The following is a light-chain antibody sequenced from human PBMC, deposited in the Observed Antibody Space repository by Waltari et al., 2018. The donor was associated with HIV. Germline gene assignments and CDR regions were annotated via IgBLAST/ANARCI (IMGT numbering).Light chain of an antibody. CDR3: QHYTNWPLT. J-gene: IGKJ4*01. V-gene: IGKV3-15*01. Sequence: EMVMTPSPAALSVFPGETVTPSCRASKSVNRDLAWCQQKPCQAPRLLIYGATTRATDIPARFSGSGSGTEFTLSISSLQSEDFAVYCCQHYTNWPLTFGGGTKVEIK. CDR1: KSVNRD. CDR2: GAT.